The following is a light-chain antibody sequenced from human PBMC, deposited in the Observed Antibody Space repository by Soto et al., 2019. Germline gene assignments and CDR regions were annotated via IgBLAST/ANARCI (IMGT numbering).Light chain of an antibody. Sequence: DIHMTQSPSTLSASVLDRVTITCRASQSISSWLAWYQQKPGKAPKLLIYDASSLESGVPSRFSGSGSGTEFTLTISSLQPEDFAIYYCQQYNSYSPWTFGQGTKVDIK. J-gene: IGKJ1*01. V-gene: IGKV1-5*01. CDR2: DAS. CDR1: QSISSW. CDR3: QQYNSYSPWT.